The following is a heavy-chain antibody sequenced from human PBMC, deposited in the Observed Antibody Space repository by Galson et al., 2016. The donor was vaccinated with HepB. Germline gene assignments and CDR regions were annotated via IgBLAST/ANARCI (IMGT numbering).Heavy chain of an antibody. Sequence: SLRLSCAASGFTFSNYGMTWVRQAPGKGLEVVSSISRSGDSTDYADSVKGRFTISRDYSKNTLSLQRNSLTADDTAIYYCVQGSTAPAVWGKGTTVTVSS. CDR2: ISRSGDST. CDR3: VQGSTAPAV. V-gene: IGHV3-23*01. CDR1: GFTFSNYG. D-gene: IGHD1-26*01. J-gene: IGHJ6*04.